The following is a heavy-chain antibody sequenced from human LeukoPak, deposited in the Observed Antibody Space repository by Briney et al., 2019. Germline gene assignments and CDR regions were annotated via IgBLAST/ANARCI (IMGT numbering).Heavy chain of an antibody. V-gene: IGHV5-51*01. CDR1: GYSSTSYW. D-gene: IGHD5-24*01. J-gene: IGHJ4*02. Sequence: PGESLKISCKGSGYSSTSYWIGWVRQMPGKGLEGMGIIYPGDSDTRYSPSFHGQVTISADKSISTAYLQWSSLKASDTAMYYCARPPGDGYNLDYFDYWGQGTLVTVSS. CDR3: ARPPGDGYNLDYFDY. CDR2: IYPGDSDT.